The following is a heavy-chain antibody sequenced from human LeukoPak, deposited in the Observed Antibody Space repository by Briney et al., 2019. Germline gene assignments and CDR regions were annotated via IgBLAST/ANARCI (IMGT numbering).Heavy chain of an antibody. D-gene: IGHD1-26*01. J-gene: IGHJ6*02. CDR2: IRYDGSNK. CDR3: AKDVLVGGYYYYGMDV. CDR1: GFTFSSYG. Sequence: GGSLRLSCAASGFTFSSYGMHGVRQAPGKGLEWVAFIRYDGSNKYYADSVKGRFTISRDNSKNTLYLQMNSLRAEDTAVYYCAKDVLVGGYYYYGMDVWGQGTTVTVSS. V-gene: IGHV3-30*02.